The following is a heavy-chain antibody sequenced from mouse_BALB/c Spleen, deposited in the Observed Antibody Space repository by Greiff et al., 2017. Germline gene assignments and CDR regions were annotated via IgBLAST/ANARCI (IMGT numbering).Heavy chain of an antibody. D-gene: IGHD2-3*01. Sequence: VQLQQSGAELVKPGASVKLSCTASGFNIKDTYMHWVKQRPEQGLEWIGRIDPANGNTKYDPKFQGKATITADTSSNTAYLQLSSLTSEDTAVYYCARENGYSVEDYAMDYWGQGTSVTVSS. CDR3: ARENGYSVEDYAMDY. CDR2: IDPANGNT. J-gene: IGHJ4*01. CDR1: GFNIKDTY. V-gene: IGHV14-3*02.